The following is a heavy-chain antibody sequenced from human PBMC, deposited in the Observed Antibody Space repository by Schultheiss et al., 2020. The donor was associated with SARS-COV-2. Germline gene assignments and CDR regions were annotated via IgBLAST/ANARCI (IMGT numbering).Heavy chain of an antibody. J-gene: IGHJ5*02. V-gene: IGHV4-59*12. CDR1: GDSISSYY. CDR3: ARVYISGWPDH. CDR2: IYYMTT. D-gene: IGHD3-22*01. Sequence: SETLSLTCTVSGDSISSYYWSWIRQSPGKGLEWIGYIYYMTTNYNPSLKSRVTISVDTSKKQFSLKLSSVTAADTAVYYCARVYISGWPDHWGQGTLVTVSS.